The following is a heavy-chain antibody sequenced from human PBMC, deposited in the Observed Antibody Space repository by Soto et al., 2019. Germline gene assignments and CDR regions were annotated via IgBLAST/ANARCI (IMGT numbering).Heavy chain of an antibody. CDR2: LYYIGNT. J-gene: IGHJ4*02. Sequence: PSDTLSLTGTVSGGSVSSSSSYWGGIRQPPGKGLEWIGSLYYIGNTYYNPSLKSRVTISVDTSKNQFSLKLSSVTAADTAVNYCVRHAAGYSSSWWSSEGLDYWGQGTLVTVSS. CDR1: GGSVSSSSSY. CDR3: VRHAAGYSSSWWSSEGLDY. V-gene: IGHV4-39*01. D-gene: IGHD6-13*01.